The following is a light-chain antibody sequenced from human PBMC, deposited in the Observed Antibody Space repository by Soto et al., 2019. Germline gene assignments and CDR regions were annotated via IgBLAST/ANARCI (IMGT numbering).Light chain of an antibody. CDR1: SSDVGGYNY. CDR3: TSWTSTSTYV. Sequence: QSVLTQDAPVSGSPGQSITISCPGTSSDVGGYNYVSWYQQHPGKAPKLMIYDVFTRPSGVSNRFSGSKSGNTASLTISELQAEDEADYYCTSWTSTSTYVFGSGTKVTVL. V-gene: IGLV2-14*03. J-gene: IGLJ1*01. CDR2: DVF.